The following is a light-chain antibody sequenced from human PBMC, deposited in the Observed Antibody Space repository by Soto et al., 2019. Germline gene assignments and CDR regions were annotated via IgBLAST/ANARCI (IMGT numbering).Light chain of an antibody. J-gene: IGLJ1*01. CDR1: SSDVGGYKY. Sequence: QSALTQPASVSGSPGQSITISCTGTSSDVGGYKYVSWYQQHPGKAPKLMIYEVSNRPSGVSNRFSGSKSGNTASLTISGLQAEDEADYYCCSYTTSNTYVFGTGTKSPS. CDR3: CSYTTSNTYV. CDR2: EVS. V-gene: IGLV2-14*01.